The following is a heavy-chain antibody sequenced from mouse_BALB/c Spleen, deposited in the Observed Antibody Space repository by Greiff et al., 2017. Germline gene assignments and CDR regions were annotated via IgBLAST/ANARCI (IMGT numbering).Heavy chain of an antibody. D-gene: IGHD1-1*01. Sequence: EVKLLESGPSLVKPSQTLSLTCSVTGDSITSGYWNWIRKFPGNKLEYMGYISYSGSTYYNPSLKSRISITRDTSKNQYYLQLNSVTTEDTATYYCARFTTVVAYYFDYWGQGTTLTVSS. J-gene: IGHJ2*01. CDR2: ISYSGST. CDR3: ARFTTVVAYYFDY. CDR1: GDSITSGY. V-gene: IGHV3-8*02.